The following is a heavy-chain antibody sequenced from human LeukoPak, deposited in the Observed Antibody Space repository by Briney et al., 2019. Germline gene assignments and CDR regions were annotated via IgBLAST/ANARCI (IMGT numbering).Heavy chain of an antibody. V-gene: IGHV2-70*01. Sequence: SGPTLVNPTQTLTLTCTFSGFSLSTSGMCVSWIRQPPGKALEWLALIDWDDDKYYSTSLKTRLTISKDTSKNQVVLTMTNMDPVDTATYYCARMVYCSGMQAAFDIWGQGTMVTVSS. CDR2: IDWDDDK. CDR1: GFSLSTSGMC. D-gene: IGHD2-15*01. J-gene: IGHJ3*02. CDR3: ARMVYCSGMQAAFDI.